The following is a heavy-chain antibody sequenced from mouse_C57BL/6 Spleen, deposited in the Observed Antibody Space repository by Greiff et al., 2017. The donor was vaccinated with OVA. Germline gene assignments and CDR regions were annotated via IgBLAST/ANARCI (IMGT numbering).Heavy chain of an antibody. CDR2: IDPSDSET. CDR1: GYTFTSYW. Sequence: VQLQQPGAELVRPGSSVKLSCKASGYTFTSYWMHWVKQRPIQGLEWIGNIDPSDSETHYNQKFKDKATLTVDKSSSTAYMQLSSLTSEDSAVYYCARSHSSGSWFAYWGQGTLVTVSA. J-gene: IGHJ3*01. D-gene: IGHD3-2*02. V-gene: IGHV1-52*01. CDR3: ARSHSSGSWFAY.